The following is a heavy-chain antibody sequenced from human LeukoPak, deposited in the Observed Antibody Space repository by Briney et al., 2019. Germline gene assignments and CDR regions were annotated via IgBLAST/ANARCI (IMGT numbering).Heavy chain of an antibody. CDR3: ARFPARWDIVVVPAASDAFDI. CDR1: GGSISSSSYY. J-gene: IGHJ3*02. V-gene: IGHV4-39*01. CDR2: IYYSGST. Sequence: SETLSLTCTVPGGSISSSSYYWGWIRQPPGKGLEWIGSIYYSGSTYYNPSLKRRVTISVATSTTLFSLKLSSVTAADTAVYYCARFPARWDIVVVPAASDAFDIWGQGTMVTVSS. D-gene: IGHD2-2*01.